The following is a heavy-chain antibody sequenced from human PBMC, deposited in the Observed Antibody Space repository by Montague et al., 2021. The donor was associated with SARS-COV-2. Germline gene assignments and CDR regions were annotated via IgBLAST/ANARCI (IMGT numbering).Heavy chain of an antibody. D-gene: IGHD1-26*01. J-gene: IGHJ6*02. CDR2: IYHSGST. CDR1: GYSISSGYY. CDR3: CGGVGAPYYYYGMDV. Sequence: SETLSLTCTVSGYSISSGYYWGWIRQPPGKGLEWIGSIYHSGSTYYNPSLKSRVTISVDTSNNQFSLKLGSVTAADTAVYYSCGGVGAPYYYYGMDVWGQGTTVTVSS. V-gene: IGHV4-38-2*02.